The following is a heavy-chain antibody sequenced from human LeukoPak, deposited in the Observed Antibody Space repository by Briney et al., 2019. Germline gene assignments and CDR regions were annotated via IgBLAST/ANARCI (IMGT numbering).Heavy chain of an antibody. D-gene: IGHD2-2*01. Sequence: GGSLRLSCAASGFTFSDHYMDWVRQAPGKGLEWVGRTRNKADSYTTEYAASVKGRFTISRDDSKNSLYLQMNSLKTEDTAVYYCARDLAVVVPAAMGNYMDVWGKGTTVTVSS. CDR2: TRNKADSYTT. J-gene: IGHJ6*03. CDR1: GFTFSDHY. CDR3: ARDLAVVVPAAMGNYMDV. V-gene: IGHV3-72*01.